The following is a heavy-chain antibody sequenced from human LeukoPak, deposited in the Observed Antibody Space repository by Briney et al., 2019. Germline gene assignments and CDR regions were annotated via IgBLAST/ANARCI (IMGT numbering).Heavy chain of an antibody. J-gene: IGHJ4*02. CDR3: ARDYDDDILTGYPDY. V-gene: IGHV3-74*01. D-gene: IGHD3-9*01. Sequence: GGSLRLSCAASGFPFSSYWMHWVRQPPGKGLVWVSRISSDGSTVYADFVKGRFTISRDNAKNSLYLQMNSLRAEDTAVYYCARDYDDDILTGYPDYWGQGTLVTVSS. CDR1: GFPFSSYW. CDR2: ISSDGST.